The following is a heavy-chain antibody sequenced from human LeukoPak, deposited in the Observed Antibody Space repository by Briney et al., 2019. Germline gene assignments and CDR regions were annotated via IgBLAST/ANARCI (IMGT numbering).Heavy chain of an antibody. D-gene: IGHD6-19*01. CDR3: AKGEYSSGWYGY. CDR1: GDSISNYY. CDR2: IYYSGST. Sequence: SETLSLTCTVSGDSISNYYWNWIRQPPGKGLEWIGYIYYSGSTDYNPSLKSRVTISVDTSKNQFSLKLSSVTAADTAVYYCAKGEYSSGWYGYWGQGTLVTVSS. J-gene: IGHJ4*02. V-gene: IGHV4-59*01.